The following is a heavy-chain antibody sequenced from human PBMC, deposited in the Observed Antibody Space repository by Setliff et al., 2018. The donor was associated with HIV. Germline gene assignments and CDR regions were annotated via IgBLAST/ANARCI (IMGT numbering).Heavy chain of an antibody. CDR3: AKGRVFGAANYFEY. Sequence: PGGSLRLSCAASGFTFSSYAMIWVRQAPGKGLVWVSTISADGERTYYPDSVKGRFTISRDNSNNALHLQMHSLTAEDTAVYYCAKGRVFGAANYFEYWGQGTPVTVPQ. CDR2: ISADGERT. D-gene: IGHD3-3*01. J-gene: IGHJ4*02. V-gene: IGHV3-23*01. CDR1: GFTFSSYA.